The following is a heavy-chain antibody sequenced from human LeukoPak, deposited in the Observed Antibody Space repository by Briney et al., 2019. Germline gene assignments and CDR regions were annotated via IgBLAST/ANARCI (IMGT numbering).Heavy chain of an antibody. CDR2: IYHSGST. D-gene: IGHD3-10*01. J-gene: IGHJ5*02. Sequence: SGTLSLTCAVSGGSISSSNWWRWVRQPPGKGLEWIGEIYHSGSTHYNPSLTSRVTISVDKSKNQFALKLSSVTAADTAVYYCARGGVRSRFDPWGQGTLVTVSS. CDR1: GGSISSSNW. CDR3: ARGGVRSRFDP. V-gene: IGHV4-4*02.